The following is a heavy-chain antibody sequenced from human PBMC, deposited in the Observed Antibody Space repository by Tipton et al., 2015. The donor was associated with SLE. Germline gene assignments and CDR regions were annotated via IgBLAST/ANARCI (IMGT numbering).Heavy chain of an antibody. Sequence: QLVQSGAEVKKPGASVKVSCKASGYIFTDHHMHWVRQAPGKGLEWVAVIWYDGSNKYYADSVKGRFTISRYNSKNTLYLQMNSLRAEDTAVYYCAKGYSPRDAFDIWGQGTMVTVSS. CDR1: GYIFTDHH. V-gene: IGHV3-30*02. CDR3: AKGYSPRDAFDI. CDR2: IWYDGSNK. J-gene: IGHJ3*02. D-gene: IGHD6-13*01.